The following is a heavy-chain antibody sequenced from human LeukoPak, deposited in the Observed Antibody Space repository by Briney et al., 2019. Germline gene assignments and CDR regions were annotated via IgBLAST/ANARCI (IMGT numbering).Heavy chain of an antibody. CDR2: INPNSGGT. V-gene: IGHV1-2*02. D-gene: IGHD2-2*01. J-gene: IGHJ4*02. CDR1: GYTFTGYY. Sequence: ASVKVSCKAAGYTFTGYYMHWVRQAPGQGLEWMGWINPNSGGTNYAQKLQGRGTMTRDTSISTAYMEPSRLRSDDTAVYYCARVQGYCSSTSCYPDTNFDYWGQGTLVTVSS. CDR3: ARVQGYCSSTSCYPDTNFDY.